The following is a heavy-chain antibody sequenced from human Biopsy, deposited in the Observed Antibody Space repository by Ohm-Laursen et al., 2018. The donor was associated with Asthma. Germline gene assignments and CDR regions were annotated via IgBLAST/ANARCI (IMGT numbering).Heavy chain of an antibody. Sequence: SLRLSCTASGFTVSRDYMFWVRQAPGKGLEWVSVIYSGGTSHTADSVRGRFTISRDFYKNTLYLQMDSLRAEDTAAYYCARGDSSGWSHYYFDYWGQGTLVTVSS. CDR1: GFTVSRDY. V-gene: IGHV3-53*01. CDR2: IYSGGTS. CDR3: ARGDSSGWSHYYFDY. J-gene: IGHJ4*02. D-gene: IGHD6-19*01.